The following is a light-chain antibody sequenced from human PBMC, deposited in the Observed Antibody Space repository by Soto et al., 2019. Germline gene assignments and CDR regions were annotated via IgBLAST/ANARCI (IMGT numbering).Light chain of an antibody. V-gene: IGKV1-39*01. J-gene: IGKJ1*01. CDR1: QSIARY. CDR3: QQSYSTLTWT. CDR2: TSS. Sequence: DIQMTQSPSSLSASVGDRVTITCRASQSIARYLNWYQQKPGKAPKLLIYTSSSLQSGVPSRFSGSGSGTDFTLTIGSLQPEDFATYYCQQSYSTLTWTFGQGTKVEIK.